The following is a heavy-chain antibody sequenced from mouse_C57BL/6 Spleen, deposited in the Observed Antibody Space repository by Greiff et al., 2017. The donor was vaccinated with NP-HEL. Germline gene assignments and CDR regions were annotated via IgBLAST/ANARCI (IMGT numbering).Heavy chain of an antibody. CDR2: IWSDGST. Sequence: QVQLKESGPGLVAPSQSLSITCTVSGFSLTSYGVHWVRQPPGKGLEWLVVIWSDGSTTYNSALKSRLSISKDNSKSQVFLQMNSLQTDDTAMYYCARHRDWSYAMDYWGQGTSVTVSS. CDR3: ARHRDWSYAMDY. J-gene: IGHJ4*01. CDR1: GFSLTSYG. V-gene: IGHV2-6-1*01. D-gene: IGHD3-3*01.